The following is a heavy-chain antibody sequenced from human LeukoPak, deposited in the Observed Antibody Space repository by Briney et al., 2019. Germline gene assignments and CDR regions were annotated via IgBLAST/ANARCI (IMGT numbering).Heavy chain of an antibody. CDR1: GGSISSSSCY. V-gene: IGHV4-39*01. J-gene: IGHJ4*02. D-gene: IGHD3-10*01. Sequence: SETLSITCTVSGGSISSSSCYWGWVRQPPGKGLEWIGNIYYSGSTYYNPSLKSRVTISGDTPKNQFSLQLSSVTAADTAVYYCARYDSGEFDYWGQGTLVIVSS. CDR2: IYYSGST. CDR3: ARYDSGEFDY.